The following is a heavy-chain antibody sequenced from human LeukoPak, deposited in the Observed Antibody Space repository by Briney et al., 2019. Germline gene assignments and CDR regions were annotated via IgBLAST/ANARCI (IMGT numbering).Heavy chain of an antibody. CDR2: IYYSGTT. CDR3: ARGTIFGVATNWFDP. Sequence: SETLSLTCTVSGGSMSSYYWSWIRQPPGKGLEWIGYIYYSGTTNYNPSLKSRLTISVDTSNNQFSLRLSSVTAADTAVYYCARGTIFGVATNWFDPWGQGTLVTVSP. CDR1: GGSMSSYY. D-gene: IGHD3-3*01. V-gene: IGHV4-59*01. J-gene: IGHJ5*02.